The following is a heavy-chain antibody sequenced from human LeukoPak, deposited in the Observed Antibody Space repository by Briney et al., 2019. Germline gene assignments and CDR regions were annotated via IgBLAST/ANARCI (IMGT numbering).Heavy chain of an antibody. D-gene: IGHD5-18*01. V-gene: IGHV4-34*01. CDR1: GVSLSGYY. Sequence: PSETLSLTCAVYGVSLSGYYWSWIRQPPGKGPEWIGEINHSGSTNYNPSLKSRVSISADTSKNQFSLKLSSVTAADTAVYYCARTGETAMDSRGLFDYWGQGTLVTVSS. J-gene: IGHJ4*02. CDR3: ARTGETAMDSRGLFDY. CDR2: INHSGST.